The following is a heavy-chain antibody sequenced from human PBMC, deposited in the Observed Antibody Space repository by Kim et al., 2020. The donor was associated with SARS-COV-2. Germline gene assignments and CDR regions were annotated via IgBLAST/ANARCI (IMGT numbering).Heavy chain of an antibody. CDR1: GFTFSSYG. J-gene: IGHJ4*02. D-gene: IGHD1-26*01. CDR2: IWYDGSNK. CDR3: ARGGQAYSPKGGFDY. V-gene: IGHV3-33*01. Sequence: GGSLRLSCAASGFTFSSYGMHWVRQAPGKGLEWVAVIWYDGSNKYYADSVKGRFTISRDNSKNTLYLQMNSLRAEDTAVYYCARGGQAYSPKGGFDYWGQGTLVTVSS.